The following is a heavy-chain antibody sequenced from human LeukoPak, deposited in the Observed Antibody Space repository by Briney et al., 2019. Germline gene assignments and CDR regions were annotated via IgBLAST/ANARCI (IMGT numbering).Heavy chain of an antibody. CDR3: ARDRATTEIGRFDY. CDR1: GFTFSSYG. Sequence: GGSLRLSCAASGFTFSSYGMHWVRQAPGKGLEWVAVIWYDGSNKYYADSVKGRFTISRDNSKNTLYLQMNSLRAEGTAVYYCARDRATTEIGRFDYWGQGTLVTVSS. D-gene: IGHD1-26*01. J-gene: IGHJ4*02. CDR2: IWYDGSNK. V-gene: IGHV3-33*01.